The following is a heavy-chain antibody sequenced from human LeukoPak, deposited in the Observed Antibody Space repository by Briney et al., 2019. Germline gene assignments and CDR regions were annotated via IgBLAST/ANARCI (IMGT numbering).Heavy chain of an antibody. CDR2: ISGSGGST. CDR1: GFTFSSYA. D-gene: IGHD2-15*01. J-gene: IGHJ3*02. Sequence: GGSLRLSCAASGFTFSSYAMSWVHQAPGKGLEWVSAISGSGGSTYYADSVKGRFTISRDNSKNTLYLQMNSLRAEDTAVYYCARVGIYCSGGSCYSKFAAFDIWGQGTMVTVSS. CDR3: ARVGIYCSGGSCYSKFAAFDI. V-gene: IGHV3-23*01.